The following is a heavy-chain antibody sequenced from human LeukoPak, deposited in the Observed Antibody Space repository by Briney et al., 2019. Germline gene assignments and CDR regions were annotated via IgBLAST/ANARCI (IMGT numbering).Heavy chain of an antibody. V-gene: IGHV1-69*06. CDR1: GGTFTFGTAG. CDR3: ARAYIVNTNGDNVYYYMDV. CDR2: IIPLFDSP. Sequence: SVKVSCKASGGTFTFGTAGVTWVRQASGQRLEWLGGIIPLFDSPHYAPNFQGRLTITADRFSGVAYMDLSSLSSEDTAIYYCARAYIVNTNGDNVYYYMDVWGTGTTVTVSS. D-gene: IGHD5-24*01. J-gene: IGHJ6*03.